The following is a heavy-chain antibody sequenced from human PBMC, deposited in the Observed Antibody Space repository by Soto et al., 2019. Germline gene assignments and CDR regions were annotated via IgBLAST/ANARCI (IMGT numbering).Heavy chain of an antibody. CDR2: TRNKANSYTT. J-gene: IGHJ6*02. Sequence: PGGSLRLSCAASGFTFSDHYMDWVRQAPGKGLEWVGRTRNKANSYTTEYAASVKGRFTISRDDSKNSPYLQMNSLKTEDTAVYYCARGLAGDYVWGSYRYYYYYYGMDVWGQGTTVTVSS. V-gene: IGHV3-72*01. CDR3: ARGLAGDYVWGSYRYYYYYYGMDV. D-gene: IGHD3-16*02. CDR1: GFTFSDHY.